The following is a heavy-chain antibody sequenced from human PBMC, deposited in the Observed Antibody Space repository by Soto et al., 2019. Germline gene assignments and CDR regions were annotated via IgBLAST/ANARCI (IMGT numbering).Heavy chain of an antibody. V-gene: IGHV3-23*01. J-gene: IGHJ2*01. Sequence: EVQLLESGGGLVQPGGALRLSCAGSGFTFINYAMNWLRQAPGTGLEWVSSISGGGDATFFPDSVRGRFTFSRDNSKNPVTLQMNCLGVEDTAGYYCGRKFLVSTTRSVYWYFDHWGRGTLVTVSS. CDR2: ISGGGDAT. CDR3: GRKFLVSTTRSVYWYFDH. D-gene: IGHD5-12*01. CDR1: GFTFINYA.